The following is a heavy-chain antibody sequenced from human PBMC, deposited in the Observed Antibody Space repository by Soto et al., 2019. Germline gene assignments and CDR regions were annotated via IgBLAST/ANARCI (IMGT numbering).Heavy chain of an antibody. D-gene: IGHD3-3*01. V-gene: IGHV2-5*02. CDR2: IYWDDDK. Sequence: QITLKESGPTLVKPTQTLTLTCTFSGFSLTTRGVGVGWIRQPPGKALECLALIYWDDDKRYSPSLQSRLSTTRTPPKTRVVLKMTNVTPVNTAKYYCAHTPNFYQYDGFAPWGQGPLVSVSS. J-gene: IGHJ5*02. CDR1: GFSLTTRGVG. CDR3: AHTPNFYQYDGFAP.